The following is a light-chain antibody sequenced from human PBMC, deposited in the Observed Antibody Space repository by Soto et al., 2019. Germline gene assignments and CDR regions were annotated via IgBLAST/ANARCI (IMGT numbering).Light chain of an antibody. V-gene: IGKV1D-12*01. CDR3: LQADSFPIT. Sequence: DIQMTQSPSSVSASVGDRVTITCRASQGISNWLAWYQQKPGKAPKLLIYAASTLQSGVPSRLSGSGSGTDFTLTISSLQPEDFETYYCLQADSFPITFGQGTRMEIK. CDR2: AAS. CDR1: QGISNW. J-gene: IGKJ5*01.